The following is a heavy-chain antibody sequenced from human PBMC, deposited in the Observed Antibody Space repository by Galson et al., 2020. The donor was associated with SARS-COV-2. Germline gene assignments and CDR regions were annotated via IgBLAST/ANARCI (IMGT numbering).Heavy chain of an antibody. CDR3: VRVAEERRIIVVVPYYYTYMDV. CDR2: INHRGST. D-gene: IGHD2-2*01. Sequence: SETLSLTCAVYGGSFKNYYWTWIRQSPGKGLQWIGEINHRGSTNYDPSLQGRVAMSVDTSKNQFSLRLSSVTAADTAVYYCVRVAEERRIIVVVPYYYTYMDVWGGGTAVTVSS. J-gene: IGHJ6*03. V-gene: IGHV4-34*01. CDR1: GGSFKNYY.